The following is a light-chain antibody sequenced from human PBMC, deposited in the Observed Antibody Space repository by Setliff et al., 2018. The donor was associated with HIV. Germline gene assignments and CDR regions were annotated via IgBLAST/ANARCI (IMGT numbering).Light chain of an antibody. J-gene: IGLJ1*01. CDR1: SSDVGGYNY. CDR3: SSYTSNNSGV. Sequence: QSALAQPASVSGSPGQSITISCTGTSSDVGGYNYVSWYQQHPGKAPKLMIYDVTNRPSGVSNRFSGSNSGNTASLTISGLQAEDEADYYCSSYTSNNSGVLGTGTKVTVL. V-gene: IGLV2-14*03. CDR2: DVT.